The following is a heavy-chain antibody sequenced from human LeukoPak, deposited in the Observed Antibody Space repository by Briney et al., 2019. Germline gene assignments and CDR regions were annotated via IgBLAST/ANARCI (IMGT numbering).Heavy chain of an antibody. J-gene: IGHJ4*02. D-gene: IGHD2-21*02. Sequence: SVKVSCKASGGTFSSYAISWVRQAPGQGLEWMGRIIPIFGTANYAQKSQGRVTITTDESTSTAYMELSSLRSEDTAVYYCAGTLAYCGGDCSDFDYWGQGTLVTVSS. CDR1: GGTFSSYA. V-gene: IGHV1-69*05. CDR3: AGTLAYCGGDCSDFDY. CDR2: IIPIFGTA.